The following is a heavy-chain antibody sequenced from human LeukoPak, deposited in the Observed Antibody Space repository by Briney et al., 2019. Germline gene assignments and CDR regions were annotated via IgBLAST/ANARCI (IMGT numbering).Heavy chain of an antibody. CDR3: AKDRWLVPFDP. V-gene: IGHV3-23*01. D-gene: IGHD6-19*01. CDR1: GFTFSSYG. CDR2: ISGSGGTT. Sequence: GGSLRLSCAASGFTFSSYGMSWVRQAPEKGLEWVSAISGSGGTTYYTDSVKGRFTISRDNSKNTLYLQMNSLRAEDTATYYCAKDRWLVPFDPWGQGTLVTVSS. J-gene: IGHJ5*02.